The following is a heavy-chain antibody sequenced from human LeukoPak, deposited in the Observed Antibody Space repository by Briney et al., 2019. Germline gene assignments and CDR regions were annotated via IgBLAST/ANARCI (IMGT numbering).Heavy chain of an antibody. CDR1: GGSISSYY. Sequence: SETLSLTCTVSGGSISSYYWSWIRQPAGKGLEWIGRIYTSGSTNYNPSLKSRVTISVDTSKNQFSLKLSSVTAADTAVYYCARGSYGSGSYYSLTNWFDPWGQGTLVTVSS. J-gene: IGHJ5*02. D-gene: IGHD3-10*01. CDR3: ARGSYGSGSYYSLTNWFDP. V-gene: IGHV4-4*07. CDR2: IYTSGST.